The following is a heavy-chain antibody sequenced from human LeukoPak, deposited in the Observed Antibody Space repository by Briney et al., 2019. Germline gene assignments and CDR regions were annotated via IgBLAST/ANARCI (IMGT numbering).Heavy chain of an antibody. D-gene: IGHD3-16*02. CDR3: AKDGGRYRFDF. Sequence: GGSLRLSCTAPGFPFNAYNIHWIRQSPGRGLEWVSFLRNDETEIHYADFAKGRFTISRDRSKNSVYLRMNSLRPDDTALYYCAKDGGRYRFDFWGQGTMVTVSS. CDR1: GFPFNAYN. CDR2: LRNDETEI. V-gene: IGHV3-30*02. J-gene: IGHJ4*02.